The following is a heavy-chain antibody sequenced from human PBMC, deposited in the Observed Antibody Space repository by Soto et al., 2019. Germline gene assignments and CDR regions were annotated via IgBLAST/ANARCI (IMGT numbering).Heavy chain of an antibody. CDR3: AACSGPSCHRGREWFDP. J-gene: IGHJ5*02. CDR1: GYTFSDYY. Sequence: QVQLVQSGAEVRKPGASVKVSCKASGYTFSDYYIHWVRQAPGQGLEWMGWINPNSGGTKYAPKFQGGVTMTRVTSITTAYMELRSLTSDDTAMYYCAACSGPSCHRGREWFDPWGQGTLVTVSA. V-gene: IGHV1-2*02. CDR2: INPNSGGT. D-gene: IGHD2-2*01.